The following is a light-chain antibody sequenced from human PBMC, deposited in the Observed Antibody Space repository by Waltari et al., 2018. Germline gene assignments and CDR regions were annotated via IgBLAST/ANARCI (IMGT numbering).Light chain of an antibody. CDR3: SSYAGSNNRYV. CDR1: TSDVGGYNY. CDR2: EVS. V-gene: IGLV2-8*01. Sequence: QSALTQPPSASGSPGQSVTISCTGPTSDVGGYNYVSGYQQHPGKAPKLMIYEVSKRPSGVPDRFSGSKSGNTASLTVSGLQAEDEADYYCSSYAGSNNRYVFGTGTKVTVL. J-gene: IGLJ1*01.